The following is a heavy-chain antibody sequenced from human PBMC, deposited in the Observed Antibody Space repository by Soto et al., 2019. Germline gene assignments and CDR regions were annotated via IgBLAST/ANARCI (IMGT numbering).Heavy chain of an antibody. J-gene: IGHJ6*03. V-gene: IGHV4-34*01. CDR3: ARGLTIFGALEYYYYYYMDV. CDR1: GGSFSGYY. D-gene: IGHD3-3*01. CDR2: INHSGTT. Sequence: SETLSLTCAVYGGSFSGYYWSWIRQPPGKGLEWIGEINHSGTTNYNPSLKSRVTISVDTSKNQFSLRLSPVTAADTAVYYCARGLTIFGALEYYYYYYMDVWGKGTTVTVSS.